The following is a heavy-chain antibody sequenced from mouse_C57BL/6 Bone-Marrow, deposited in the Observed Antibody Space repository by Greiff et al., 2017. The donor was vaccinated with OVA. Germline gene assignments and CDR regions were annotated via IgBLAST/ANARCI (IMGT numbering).Heavy chain of an antibody. D-gene: IGHD2-4*01. CDR2: ISDGGSYT. CDR1: GFTFSSYA. J-gene: IGHJ3*01. Sequence: EVKLMESGGGLVKPGGSLKLSCAASGFTFSSYAMSWVRQTPEKRLEWVATISDGGSYTYYPDNVTGRFTISRDNAKNNLYLQMSHLKSEDTAMYYCARDQAYDYDVAWFAYWGQGTLVTVSA. CDR3: ARDQAYDYDVAWFAY. V-gene: IGHV5-4*01.